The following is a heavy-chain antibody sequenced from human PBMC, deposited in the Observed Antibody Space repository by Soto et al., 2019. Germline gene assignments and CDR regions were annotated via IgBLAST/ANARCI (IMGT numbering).Heavy chain of an antibody. CDR1: LGSFSVYY. CDR3: ARGLGGNPRGLWEYQLLTHYFDG. CDR2: INHSGST. J-gene: IGHJ4*01. D-gene: IGHD2-2*01. V-gene: IGHV4-34*01. Sequence: AETLPLTCVFYLGSFSVYYWSWIRQPPRKALERIAEINHSGSTNCTPSLKSRVTISVDTSKNEFSLKLSSVTAAETAVYYCARGLGGNPRGLWEYQLLTHYFDGWGHGTMVTVSS.